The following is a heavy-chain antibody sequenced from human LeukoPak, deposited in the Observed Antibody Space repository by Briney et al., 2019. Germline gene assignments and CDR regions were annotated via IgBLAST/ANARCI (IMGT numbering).Heavy chain of an antibody. CDR3: ARLRFLEWLFDYMVV. D-gene: IGHD3-3*01. CDR1: GYSFTSYW. J-gene: IGHJ6*03. CDR2: IYPGDSDT. Sequence: KCGESLKISCKGSGYSFTSYWIGWVRQMPGKGLEWMGIIYPGDSDTRYSPSFQGQVTISADKSISTAYLQWSSLKASDTAMYYCARLRFLEWLFDYMVVWGKGTTVTVSS. V-gene: IGHV5-51*01.